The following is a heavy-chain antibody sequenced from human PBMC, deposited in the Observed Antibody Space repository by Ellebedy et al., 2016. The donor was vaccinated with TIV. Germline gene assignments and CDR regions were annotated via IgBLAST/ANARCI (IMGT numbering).Heavy chain of an antibody. CDR2: IFDDGSDK. D-gene: IGHD5-24*01. CDR3: AREFGRDGFTIAEDAFDI. Sequence: GESLKISCAASGFTFQNHGMHWVRQAPGKGLEWVAFIFDDGSDKFYADAVKGRFTISRDNAKNSLSLQMNSLRGEDTAVYYGAREFGRDGFTIAEDAFDIWGQGTMVTVSS. CDR1: GFTFQNHG. V-gene: IGHV3-33*01. J-gene: IGHJ3*02.